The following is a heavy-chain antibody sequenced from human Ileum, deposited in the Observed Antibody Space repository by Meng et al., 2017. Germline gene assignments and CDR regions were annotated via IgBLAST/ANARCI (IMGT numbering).Heavy chain of an antibody. D-gene: IGHD3-3*02. J-gene: IGHJ4*03. Sequence: QVQLQESGSGLVKPSQTLSLTCTVSGGSISSGDYYWSWIRQPPGKGLEWMGSVYFTGYTYYSPSLMSRVTISVETSKNQFSLRLTSVTAADTGLYLCARHGHFTPDKYYFDSWGQGTLVTVSS. CDR2: VYFTGYT. CDR3: ARHGHFTPDKYYFDS. CDR1: GGSISSGDYY. V-gene: IGHV4-30-2*03.